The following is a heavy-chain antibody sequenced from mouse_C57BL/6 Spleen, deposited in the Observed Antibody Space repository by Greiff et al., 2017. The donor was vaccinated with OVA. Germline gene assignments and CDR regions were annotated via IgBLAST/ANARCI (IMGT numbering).Heavy chain of an antibody. CDR3: ARSDFRLIYYGNYVRAMDY. CDR1: GYTFTSYW. V-gene: IGHV1-53*01. J-gene: IGHJ4*01. Sequence: QVQLQQPGTELVKPGASVKLSCKASGYTFTSYWMHWVKQRPGQGLEWIGNINPSNGGTNYNEKFKSKATLTVDKSSSTAYMQLSSLTSEDSAVYYCARSDFRLIYYGNYVRAMDYWGQGTSVTVSS. D-gene: IGHD2-1*01. CDR2: INPSNGGT.